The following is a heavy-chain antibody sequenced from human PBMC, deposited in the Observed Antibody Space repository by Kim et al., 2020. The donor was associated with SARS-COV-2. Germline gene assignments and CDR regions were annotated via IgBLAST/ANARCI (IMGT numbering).Heavy chain of an antibody. CDR1: GFTFSDYS. D-gene: IGHD3-10*01. J-gene: IGHJ4*01. CDR2: ISSSGSYV. CDR3: ARVPVGDLSADYF. V-gene: IGHV3-11*05. Sequence: GGSLRLSCAASGFTFSDYSMTWIRQAPGKGLEWVSYISSSGSYVNYADSVKCRFTISRDNANNSLYLQMSSLRAEDTALYYCARVPVGDLSADYF.